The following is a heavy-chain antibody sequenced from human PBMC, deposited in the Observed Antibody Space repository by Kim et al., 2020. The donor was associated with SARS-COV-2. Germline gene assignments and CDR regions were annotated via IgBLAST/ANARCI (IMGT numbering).Heavy chain of an antibody. CDR1: GGSISSSSYY. V-gene: IGHV4-39*01. Sequence: SETLSLACTVSGGSISSSSYYWGWIRQPPGKGLEWIGSIYYSGSTYYNPSLKSRVTISVDTSKNQFSLKLSSVTAADTAVYYCARHFDTTNYSEDYWGQGTLVTVSS. J-gene: IGHJ4*02. CDR3: ARHFDTTNYSEDY. CDR2: IYYSGST. D-gene: IGHD3-10*01.